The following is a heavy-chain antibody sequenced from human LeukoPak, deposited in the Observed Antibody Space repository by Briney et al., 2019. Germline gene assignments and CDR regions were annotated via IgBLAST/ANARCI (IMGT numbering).Heavy chain of an antibody. J-gene: IGHJ2*01. D-gene: IGHD3-16*01. Sequence: GGSLRLSCAASGFTFNYYWMYWVRQAPGKGLVWVSRISGDGSSTNYADSVKGRFTISRDNAKNTLYLQMNSLRAEDTAVYYCARTYLVGWYFDLWGRGTLVTVSS. CDR3: ARTYLVGWYFDL. V-gene: IGHV3-74*01. CDR1: GFTFNYYW. CDR2: ISGDGSST.